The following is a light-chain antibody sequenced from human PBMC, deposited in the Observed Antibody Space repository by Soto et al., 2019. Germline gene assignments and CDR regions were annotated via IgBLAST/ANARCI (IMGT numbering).Light chain of an antibody. CDR1: QSVSSSY. CDR2: GAS. J-gene: IGKJ1*01. Sequence: EIVLTQSPGTLSLSPGERATLSCRASQSVSSSYLAWYQQKPGQAPRPLIYGASSRAIGIPDRFSGSGYGKDFTLTISRLEPEDFAGYYCQQYGSSPWTFGQGTKVEIK. V-gene: IGKV3-20*01. CDR3: QQYGSSPWT.